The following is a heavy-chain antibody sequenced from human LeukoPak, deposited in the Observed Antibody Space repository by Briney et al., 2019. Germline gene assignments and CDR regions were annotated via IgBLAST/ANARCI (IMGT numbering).Heavy chain of an antibody. CDR3: ARSKEGGGTYLGAFDI. V-gene: IGHV5-51*01. D-gene: IGHD1-26*01. CDR1: GYRFTNYW. CDR2: IYPGDSDT. J-gene: IGHJ3*02. Sequence: GESLKISCKASGYRFTNYWIGWVRHMPGKGLEWMGIIYPGDSDTIYSPSFQGQVTISADKSISTAYLQWNTLKASDTAMYYCARSKEGGGTYLGAFDIWGQGTVVTVSS.